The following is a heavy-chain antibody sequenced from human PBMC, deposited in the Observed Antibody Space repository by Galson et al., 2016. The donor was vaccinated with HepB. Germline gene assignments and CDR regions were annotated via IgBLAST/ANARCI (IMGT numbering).Heavy chain of an antibody. CDR2: TYYRSKWYN. J-gene: IGHJ6*03. CDR1: GDSVSSNSAA. V-gene: IGHV6-1*01. D-gene: IGHD4-11*01. Sequence: CAISGDSVSSNSAAWNWVRQSPSRGLEWLGRTYYRSKWYNDYAVSVKSRITINPDTSKSQFSLQLNSVTPEDTAVYYCGRSLSVPINVYYYYYMDVWGKGTTVTVSS. CDR3: GRSLSVPINVYYYYYMDV.